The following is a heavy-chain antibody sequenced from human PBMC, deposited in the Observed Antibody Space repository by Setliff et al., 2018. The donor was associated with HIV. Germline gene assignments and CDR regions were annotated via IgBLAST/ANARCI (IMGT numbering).Heavy chain of an antibody. V-gene: IGHV4-39*07. CDR3: ARDPWVRGVIMAPDY. CDR1: GGSISSSSYY. J-gene: IGHJ4*02. Sequence: ETLSLTCTVSGGSISSSSYYWGWIRQPPGKGLEWIGEISHNGNTNYSPSLKGRLTLSADTSKNQFSLKLSSVTAADTAVYYCARDPWVRGVIMAPDYWGQGTLVTVSS. D-gene: IGHD3-10*01. CDR2: ISHNGNT.